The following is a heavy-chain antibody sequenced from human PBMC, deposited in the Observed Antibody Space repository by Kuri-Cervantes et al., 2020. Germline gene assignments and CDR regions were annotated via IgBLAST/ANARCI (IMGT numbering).Heavy chain of an antibody. CDR3: ARSSGWLWGVISYYYYMDV. Sequence: ASVKVSCKASGYTFTSYGISWVRQAPGQGLEWMGWTSAYNGNTNYAQKLQGRVTMTTDTSTSTAYMELRSLRSDDTAVYYCARSSGWLWGVISYYYYMDVWGKGTTVTVSS. CDR1: GYTFTSYG. CDR2: TSAYNGNT. V-gene: IGHV1-18*01. D-gene: IGHD6-19*01. J-gene: IGHJ6*03.